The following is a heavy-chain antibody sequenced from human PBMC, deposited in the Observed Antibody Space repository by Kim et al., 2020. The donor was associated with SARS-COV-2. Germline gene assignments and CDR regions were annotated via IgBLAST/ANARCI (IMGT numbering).Heavy chain of an antibody. J-gene: IGHJ3*02. Sequence: SYAQKFQGRVTMTRDTSTSTVYMELSSLRSEDTAVYYCAREQLGGAFDIWGQGTMVTVSS. V-gene: IGHV1-46*01. D-gene: IGHD6-13*01. CDR3: AREQLGGAFDI.